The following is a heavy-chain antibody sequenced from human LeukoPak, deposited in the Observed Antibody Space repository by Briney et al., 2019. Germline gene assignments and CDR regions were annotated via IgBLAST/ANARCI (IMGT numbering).Heavy chain of an antibody. CDR3: RVNGYTLDY. D-gene: IGHD5-24*01. Sequence: SQTLSLTCAVSGGSISSGGYSWSWIRQPPGKGLEWIGEINHSGSTNYNPSLKSRVTISVDTSKNQFSLKLSSVTAADTAVYYCRVNGYTLDYWGQGTLVTVSS. CDR2: INHSGST. CDR1: GGSISSGGYS. J-gene: IGHJ4*02. V-gene: IGHV4-30-2*01.